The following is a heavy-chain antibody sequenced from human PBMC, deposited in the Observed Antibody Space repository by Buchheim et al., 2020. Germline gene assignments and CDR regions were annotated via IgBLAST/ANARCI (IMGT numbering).Heavy chain of an antibody. CDR3: ARDQCSSTSCYTGY. V-gene: IGHV3-33*01. J-gene: IGHJ4*02. CDR1: GFTFSSYG. CDR2: IWYDGSNK. D-gene: IGHD2-2*02. Sequence: QVQLVESGGGVVQPGRSLRLSCAASGFTFSSYGMHWVRQAPGKGLEWVAVIWYDGSNKYYADSVKGRFTISRDNSKTTLYLQMNSLRAEDTAVYYCARDQCSSTSCYTGYWGQGTL.